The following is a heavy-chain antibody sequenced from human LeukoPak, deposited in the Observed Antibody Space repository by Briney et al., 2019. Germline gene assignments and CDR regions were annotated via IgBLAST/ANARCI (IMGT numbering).Heavy chain of an antibody. CDR2: IYYSGST. D-gene: IGHD3-10*01. Sequence: SETLSLTCTVSGGSISSGGYYWSWIRQHPGTGLEWIGYIYYSGSTYYNPSLKSRVTISVDTSKNQFSLKLSSVTAADTAVYYCARARLWFGELPTYFDYWGQGTLVTVSS. CDR3: ARARLWFGELPTYFDY. CDR1: GGSISSGGYY. V-gene: IGHV4-31*03. J-gene: IGHJ4*02.